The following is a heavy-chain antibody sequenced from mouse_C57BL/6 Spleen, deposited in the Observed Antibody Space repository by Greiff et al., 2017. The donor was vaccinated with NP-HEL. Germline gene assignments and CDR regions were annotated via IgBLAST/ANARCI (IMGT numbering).Heavy chain of an antibody. CDR3: ARDPAYYYGSSYDWYFDV. D-gene: IGHD1-1*01. Sequence: QVQLQQPGTELVKPGASVKLSCKASGFTFTSYWMHWVKQRPGQGLEWIGNINPSNGGTNYNEKFKSKAPLTADNSSSTAYLQLSSLTSEDSAVYYCARDPAYYYGSSYDWYFDVWGTGATVTVSS. V-gene: IGHV1-53*01. CDR2: INPSNGGT. J-gene: IGHJ1*03. CDR1: GFTFTSYW.